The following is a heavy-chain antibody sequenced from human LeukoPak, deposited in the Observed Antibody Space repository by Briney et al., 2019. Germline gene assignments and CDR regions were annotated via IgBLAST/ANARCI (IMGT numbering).Heavy chain of an antibody. CDR2: VHPNSGNT. Sequence: GASVKVSCKTSGYPFTTWEINWVRQAAGQGLEWMGWVHPNSGNTAYAQKFQGRVTMTRDTSISTAYMEASGLRSDDTAVYFCARGPRNDPWGQGTLVTVSS. D-gene: IGHD1-14*01. CDR3: ARGPRNDP. J-gene: IGHJ5*02. CDR1: GYPFTTWE. V-gene: IGHV1-8*01.